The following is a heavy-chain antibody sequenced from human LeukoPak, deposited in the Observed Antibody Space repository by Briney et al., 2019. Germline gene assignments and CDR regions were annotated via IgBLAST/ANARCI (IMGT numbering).Heavy chain of an antibody. CDR2: ISGSGGST. CDR3: ARAVNAREYYFDY. Sequence: PGGSLRLSCAASGFTFSSYAMSWVRQAPGKGLEWLSAISGSGGSTYYADSVKGRFTISRDNSKNTLYLQMNSLRAEDTAVYYCARAVNAREYYFDYWGQGTLVTVSS. D-gene: IGHD4-17*01. CDR1: GFTFSSYA. J-gene: IGHJ4*02. V-gene: IGHV3-23*01.